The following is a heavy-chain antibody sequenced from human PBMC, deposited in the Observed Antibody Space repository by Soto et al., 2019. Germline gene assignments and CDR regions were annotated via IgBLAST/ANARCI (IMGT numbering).Heavy chain of an antibody. CDR3: ARDYFGSGRYPALDY. CDR2: IWYDGSDK. CDR1: GFTFSSHG. D-gene: IGHD3-10*01. J-gene: IGHJ4*02. Sequence: QVQLVESGGGVVQPGKSLRLSCAASGFTFSSHGMHWVRQAPGKGLDWVALIWYDGSDKNYADSVKGRFTISRDNSKNTLYLQINSLRAEATAVYFCARDYFGSGRYPALDYWGQGTLVTVSS. V-gene: IGHV3-33*01.